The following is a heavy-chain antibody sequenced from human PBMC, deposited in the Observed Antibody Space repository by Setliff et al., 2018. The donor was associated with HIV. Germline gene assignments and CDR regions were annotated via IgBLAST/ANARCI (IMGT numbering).Heavy chain of an antibody. D-gene: IGHD1-26*01. J-gene: IGHJ4*02. V-gene: IGHV4-39*07. CDR2: IYHSGST. Sequence: SETLSLTCTVSGGSITSGSDYWSWIRQPPGKGLEWTGSIYHSGSTNYKPSPKSRVTISVDMSKNQVSLKVSSVTAADTAVYYCARGHGVYSGSYLAVYFDYWGQGTLVTVSS. CDR3: ARGHGVYSGSYLAVYFDY. CDR1: GGSITSGSDY.